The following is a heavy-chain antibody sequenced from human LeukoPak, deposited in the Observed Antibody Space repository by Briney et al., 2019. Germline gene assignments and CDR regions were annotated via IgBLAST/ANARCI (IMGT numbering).Heavy chain of an antibody. Sequence: ASVKVSCKASGYTFTGHYMHWVRQAPGQGPEWMGWINPNSGGTRYAQKFQGRVTMTRDTSISTAYMELTRLRSDDTAVYYCARDAESLITLNRGVIVNWFDPWGQGTLVTVSS. CDR2: INPNSGGT. CDR1: GYTFTGHY. D-gene: IGHD3-10*01. V-gene: IGHV1-2*02. CDR3: ARDAESLITLNRGVIVNWFDP. J-gene: IGHJ5*02.